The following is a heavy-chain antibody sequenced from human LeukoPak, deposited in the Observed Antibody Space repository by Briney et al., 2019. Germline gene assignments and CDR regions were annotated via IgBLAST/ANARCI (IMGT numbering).Heavy chain of an antibody. V-gene: IGHV3-23*01. CDR2: ISGSGGST. CDR1: GFTFSSYG. Sequence: PGGSLRLSCAASGFTFSSYGMSWVRQAPGKGLEWVSAISGSGGSTYYADSVKGRFTISRDNSKNTLYLQMSSLRVEDTAVYYCAENPPPIVATERRGYSYGPLHYYYYMDVWGKGTTVTVSS. CDR3: AENPPPIVATERRGYSYGPLHYYYYMDV. J-gene: IGHJ6*03. D-gene: IGHD5-18*01.